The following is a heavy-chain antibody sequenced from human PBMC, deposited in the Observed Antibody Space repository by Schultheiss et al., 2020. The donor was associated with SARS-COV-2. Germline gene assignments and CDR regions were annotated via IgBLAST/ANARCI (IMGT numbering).Heavy chain of an antibody. D-gene: IGHD4-23*01. CDR2: ISWNSGSI. Sequence: GGSLRLSCAASGFTFDDYAMHWVRQAPGKGLEWVSGISWNSGSIGYADSVKGRFTIPRDNSKNTLYLQMNSLRAEDTAVYYCARDDYGGNSRLGGFDYWGQGTLVTVSS. CDR1: GFTFDDYA. J-gene: IGHJ4*02. V-gene: IGHV3-9*01. CDR3: ARDDYGGNSRLGGFDY.